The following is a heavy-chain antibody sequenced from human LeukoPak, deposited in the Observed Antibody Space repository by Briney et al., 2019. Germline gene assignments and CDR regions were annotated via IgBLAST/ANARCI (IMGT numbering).Heavy chain of an antibody. V-gene: IGHV3-30*02. CDR3: AKDLVLAAFDI. Sequence: GGSLRLSCAASGFTFSSYGMHWVRQAPGKGLVWVAFIPFDGSNKYYTDSVKGRFTISRDNSKNTLYLQMNSLRAEDTAVYYCAKDLVLAAFDIWGQGTMVTVSS. D-gene: IGHD2-15*01. CDR2: IPFDGSNK. CDR1: GFTFSSYG. J-gene: IGHJ3*02.